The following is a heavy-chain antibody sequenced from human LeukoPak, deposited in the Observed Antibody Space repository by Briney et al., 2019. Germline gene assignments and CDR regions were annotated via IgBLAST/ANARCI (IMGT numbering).Heavy chain of an antibody. D-gene: IGHD3-22*01. V-gene: IGHV3-66*01. CDR3: ACDRDYYDSSGYYNY. CDR1: GFSVSNNY. J-gene: IGHJ4*02. Sequence: GGSLRLSCAASGFSVSNNYMSWVRQAPGKGLEWVSVIYSGGSTFYADSVKGRFTISRDNAKNTLYLQMDSLRAEDTAVYYCACDRDYYDSSGYYNYWGQGTLVTVSS. CDR2: IYSGGST.